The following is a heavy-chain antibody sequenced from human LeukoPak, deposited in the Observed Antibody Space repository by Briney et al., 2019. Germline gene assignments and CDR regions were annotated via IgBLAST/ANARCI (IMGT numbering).Heavy chain of an antibody. J-gene: IGHJ4*02. Sequence: GGSLRLSCAASGFTFSSYSMNWVRQAPGKGLEWVSSISSSSSYIYYADSVKGRFTISRDNAKNSLYLQMNSPRAEDTAVYYCARDKYGDYVIDYWGQGTLVTVSS. CDR2: ISSSSSYI. V-gene: IGHV3-21*01. CDR3: ARDKYGDYVIDY. D-gene: IGHD4-17*01. CDR1: GFTFSSYS.